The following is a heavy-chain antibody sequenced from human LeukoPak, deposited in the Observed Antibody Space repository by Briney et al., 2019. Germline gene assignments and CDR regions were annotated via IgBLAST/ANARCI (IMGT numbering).Heavy chain of an antibody. CDR3: ARERAYCGGDCDYFDY. D-gene: IGHD2-21*02. CDR1: GYTFTHYG. CDR2: ISYNGNNK. Sequence: GGSLRLSCVISGYTFTHYGLHWVRQAPGKALEWVAYISYNGNNKYEDSVKGRFTISRDNSKNTLHLQMNSLRAEDTAVYYCARERAYCGGDCDYFDYWGQGTLVTVSS. V-gene: IGHV3-30*03. J-gene: IGHJ4*02.